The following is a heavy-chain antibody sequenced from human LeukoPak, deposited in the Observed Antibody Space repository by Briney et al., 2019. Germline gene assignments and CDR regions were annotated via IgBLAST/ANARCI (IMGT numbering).Heavy chain of an antibody. CDR2: INAGNGNT. J-gene: IGHJ4*02. D-gene: IGHD6-13*01. V-gene: IGHV1-3*01. CDR1: GYTFINFA. CDR3: ARGPRAAADDY. Sequence: ASVKVSCKASGYTFINFAINWGRQAPGQRPEWMGWINAGNGNTKYSQKFQGRVAITRDTSASTAYMELSSLTSEDTAIYYCARGPRAAADDYWGQGTLVTVSS.